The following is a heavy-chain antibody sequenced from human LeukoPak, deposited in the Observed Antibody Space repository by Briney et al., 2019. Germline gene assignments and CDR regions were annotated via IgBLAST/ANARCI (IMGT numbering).Heavy chain of an antibody. CDR3: ARDLVVRGVIKAFGY. J-gene: IGHJ4*02. D-gene: IGHD3-10*01. Sequence: GRSLRLSCAASGFSFNTYAMHWVRQAPGKGLEWVAVISYDGSNKYYADSVKGRFTISRDNAKNSLYLQMNSLRAEDTAVYYCARDLVVRGVIKAFGYWGQGTLVTVSS. CDR1: GFSFNTYA. CDR2: ISYDGSNK. V-gene: IGHV3-30-3*01.